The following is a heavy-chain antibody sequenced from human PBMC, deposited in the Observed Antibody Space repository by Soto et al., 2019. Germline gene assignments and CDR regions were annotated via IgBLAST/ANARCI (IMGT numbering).Heavy chain of an antibody. CDR3: ARGSYCSGGSCYSGHYGMDV. Sequence: QLQLQESGSGLVKPSQTLSLTCAVSGGSISSGGYSWSWIRQPPGKGLEWIGYIYHSGSTYYNPSLKSRVTISVDRSKNQFSLKLSSVTAADTAVYYCARGSYCSGGSCYSGHYGMDVWGQGTTVTVSS. V-gene: IGHV4-30-2*01. CDR1: GGSISSGGYS. CDR2: IYHSGST. D-gene: IGHD2-15*01. J-gene: IGHJ6*02.